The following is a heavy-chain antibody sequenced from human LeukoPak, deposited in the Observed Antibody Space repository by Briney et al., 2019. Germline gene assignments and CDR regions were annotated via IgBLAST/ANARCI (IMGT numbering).Heavy chain of an antibody. CDR1: GFTFSSYC. CDR3: ARARPNDVVGPAAAHFDC. V-gene: IGHV3-7*01. D-gene: IGHD2-2*01. CDR2: INQDGSER. J-gene: IGHJ4*02. Sequence: GGSLRLSCAASGFTFSSYCMSWVRQAPGKGLEWVANINQDGSERYQVDSVKGRFTISRDNAQNSLHLQMDSLRAEDTAVYYCARARPNDVVGPAAAHFDCWGQGILITVSS.